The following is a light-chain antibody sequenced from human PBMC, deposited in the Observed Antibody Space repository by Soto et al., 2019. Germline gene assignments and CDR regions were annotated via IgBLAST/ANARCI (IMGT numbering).Light chain of an antibody. Sequence: EIVLTQSPGTLSLSPGERATLSCRASQSVSSSYLAWYQQKPGQAPRLLISGASNRATGLTDRFSGSGSGTDFTLTISRLEPEDLAVYYCQQYGNSPYTFGQGTNLDIK. CDR1: QSVSSSY. CDR3: QQYGNSPYT. V-gene: IGKV3-20*01. J-gene: IGKJ2*01. CDR2: GAS.